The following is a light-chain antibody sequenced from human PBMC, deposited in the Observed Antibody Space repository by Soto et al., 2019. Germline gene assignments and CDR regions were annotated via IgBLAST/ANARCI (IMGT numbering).Light chain of an antibody. CDR2: AAF. Sequence: DLPMTQSPSSLSASVGDRVTITCRASQSISSYLNWYQQKPGKAPKLLIYAAFSLQSGVPSRFSGSGSGTDFTLTISSLQPEDFATYYCKQSYSTPLTFGKGTKVEIK. CDR1: QSISSY. J-gene: IGKJ1*01. CDR3: KQSYSTPLT. V-gene: IGKV1-39*01.